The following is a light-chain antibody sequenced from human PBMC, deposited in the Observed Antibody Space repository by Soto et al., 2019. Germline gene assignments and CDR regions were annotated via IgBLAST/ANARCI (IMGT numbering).Light chain of an antibody. CDR3: QYCNRWPSIT. J-gene: IGKJ5*01. V-gene: IGKV3-15*01. CDR2: GAS. Sequence: EIVMTQSPATLSVSPGERATLSCRASQSVGSYLAWYQQKPGQAPRLLIYGASTRANDIPARFSGSRSGTKFTLTITSLQSENFTVYSCQYCNRWPSITFGQGTRLEFK. CDR1: QSVGSY.